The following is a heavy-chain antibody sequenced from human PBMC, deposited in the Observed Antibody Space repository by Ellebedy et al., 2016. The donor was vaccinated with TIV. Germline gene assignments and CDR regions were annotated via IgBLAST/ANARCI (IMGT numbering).Heavy chain of an antibody. V-gene: IGHV3-23*01. Sequence: GESLKISCEASESTFSSYGMSWVRQAPGKGLEWVSSISTTDGTHHAASVKGRFTISRDNPKNTLYLQMNSLRVEDTAVYYCATQLWNTEFWGQGTLVIVSS. D-gene: IGHD5-24*01. CDR1: ESTFSSYG. CDR2: ISTTDGT. J-gene: IGHJ4*02. CDR3: ATQLWNTEF.